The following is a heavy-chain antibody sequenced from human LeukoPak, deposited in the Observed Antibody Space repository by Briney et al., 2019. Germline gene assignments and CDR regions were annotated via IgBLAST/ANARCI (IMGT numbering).Heavy chain of an antibody. J-gene: IGHJ4*02. CDR3: ATSPDIEASGTLYYLDF. CDR2: ISGSDGYT. D-gene: IGHD1-14*01. CDR1: GFTFRSYG. Sequence: PGGSLRLSCAASGFTFRSYGMSWVRQAPGKGPEWVSSISGSDGYTYYADSVQGRFTISRDNSKNTLSLQMNSLRAEDAAIYYCATSPDIEASGTLYYLDFWGQGTLVSVSS. V-gene: IGHV3-23*01.